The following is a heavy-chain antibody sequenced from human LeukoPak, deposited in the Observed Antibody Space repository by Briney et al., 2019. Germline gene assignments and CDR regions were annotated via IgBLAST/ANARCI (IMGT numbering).Heavy chain of an antibody. CDR3: ARGQYCSTTTCYSARRYFDF. Sequence: SETLSLTCAVSGGAFSNYFWTWIRQPPGKGLEWIAEINDSGSTNSNSSLRSRVAISLDTSKNQFSLRLTSVTATDTAVYYCARGQYCSTTTCYSARRYFDFWGQGTLVTVSS. D-gene: IGHD2-2*01. V-gene: IGHV4-34*01. J-gene: IGHJ4*02. CDR2: INDSGST. CDR1: GGAFSNYF.